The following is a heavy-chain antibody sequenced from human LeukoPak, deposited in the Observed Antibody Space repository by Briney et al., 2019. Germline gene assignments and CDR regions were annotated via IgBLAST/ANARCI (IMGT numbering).Heavy chain of an antibody. Sequence: GGSLRLSCAASGFSFDDYAMHWVRQAPGKGLEWVSLISWDGGSTYYADSVKGRFTISRDNSKNSLYLQMNSLRAEDTALYYCAKGHQLLKLDIWGQGTMVTVSS. CDR1: GFSFDDYA. V-gene: IGHV3-43D*03. D-gene: IGHD2-2*01. CDR3: AKGHQLLKLDI. CDR2: ISWDGGST. J-gene: IGHJ3*02.